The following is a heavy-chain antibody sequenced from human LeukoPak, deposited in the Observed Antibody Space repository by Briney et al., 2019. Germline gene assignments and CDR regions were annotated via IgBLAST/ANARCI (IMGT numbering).Heavy chain of an antibody. CDR1: GFTFSSYA. CDR2: LSGSGGNT. CDR3: AKVASLCTSTSCVRGGFDY. D-gene: IGHD2-2*01. J-gene: IGHJ4*02. V-gene: IGHV3-23*01. Sequence: GGSLRLSCAASGFTFSSYAMRWLRQAPGKGREWVSALSGSGGNTYYADSVQGRFTISRDNSKNTLYLQMNSLRAEDTAGYYCAKVASLCTSTSCVRGGFDYWGQGTLVTVSS.